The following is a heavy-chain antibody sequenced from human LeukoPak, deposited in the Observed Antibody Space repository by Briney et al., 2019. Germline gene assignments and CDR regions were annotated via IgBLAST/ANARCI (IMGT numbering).Heavy chain of an antibody. CDR3: VRTGRSFYYYYYMDV. CDR1: GGSISSSIYY. J-gene: IGHJ6*03. D-gene: IGHD1-26*01. V-gene: IGHV4-39*07. CDR2: IFYRGST. Sequence: PSETLSLTCIVSGGSISSSIYYWGWIRQPPGKGLEWIGSIFYRGSTYYNPSLKSRVTISVDTSKNQFSLKLSSVTAADTAVYYCVRTGRSFYYYYYMDVWGKGTTVTVSS.